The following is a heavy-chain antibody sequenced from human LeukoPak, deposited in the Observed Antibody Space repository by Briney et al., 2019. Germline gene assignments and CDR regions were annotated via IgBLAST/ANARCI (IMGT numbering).Heavy chain of an antibody. D-gene: IGHD2-2*01. CDR2: INPNDGST. CDR3: AKDIVIVPATILGVRSYYYYYMDV. Sequence: ASVKVSCKASGYTFTTFYMHWVRQAPGQGLEWMGLINPNDGSTSYAQKFQGRVTMTRDMSTSTVYMELSSLRSEDTAVYYCAKDIVIVPATILGVRSYYYYYMDVWGKGTTVTVSS. V-gene: IGHV1-46*01. J-gene: IGHJ6*03. CDR1: GYTFTTFY.